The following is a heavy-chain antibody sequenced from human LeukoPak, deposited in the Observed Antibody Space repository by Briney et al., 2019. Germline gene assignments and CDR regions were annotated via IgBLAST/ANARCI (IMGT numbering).Heavy chain of an antibody. CDR1: GFIFSDYH. V-gene: IGHV3-23*01. Sequence: GGSLRLSCEGAGFIFSDYHMNWVRQAPGKGLEWVSGISNSGYSTYYADSVKGRFTISRDNSKNTLYLQMDSLRAEDTAVYYCAKVRGERIGSASNYWGQGTLVTVSS. J-gene: IGHJ4*02. CDR2: ISNSGYST. CDR3: AKVRGERIGSASNY. D-gene: IGHD6-13*01.